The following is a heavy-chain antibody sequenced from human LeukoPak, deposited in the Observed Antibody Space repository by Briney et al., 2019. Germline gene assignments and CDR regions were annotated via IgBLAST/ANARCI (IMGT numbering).Heavy chain of an antibody. CDR2: IYDRGPA. Sequence: SQTLSLTFTVSGGAIASGGYSWNWIRQSPGKGLEWIGCIYDRGPAYYNPSLKSRFTISVDRPKNQFFLNVTSLTAADTAVYYCARSRQASGLLSSWGQGTPVVVSS. CDR1: GGAIASGGYS. CDR3: ARSRQASGLLSS. D-gene: IGHD3-10*01. J-gene: IGHJ5*02. V-gene: IGHV4-30-2*06.